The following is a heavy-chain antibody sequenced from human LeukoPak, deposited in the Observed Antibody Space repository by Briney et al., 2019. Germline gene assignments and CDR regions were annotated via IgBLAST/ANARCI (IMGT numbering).Heavy chain of an antibody. J-gene: IGHJ4*02. Sequence: GGSLRLSCAASGFTFSSYAMSWVRQAPGKGGEGGAAISGRGGSTYYADSVKGRFTISRDNAKNTLYVQMSSLRAEDTAVYYCAKDLWRWLQFTAFDYWGQGTPVTVSS. CDR1: GFTFSSYA. CDR2: ISGRGGST. D-gene: IGHD5-24*01. CDR3: AKDLWRWLQFTAFDY. V-gene: IGHV3-23*01.